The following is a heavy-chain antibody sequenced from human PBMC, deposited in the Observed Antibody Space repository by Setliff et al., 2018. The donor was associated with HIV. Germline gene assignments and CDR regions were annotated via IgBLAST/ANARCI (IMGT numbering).Heavy chain of an antibody. CDR3: ARVRDGYNYGLGWYFDL. CDR1: GYTFTKFD. CDR2: IIPIFGTA. D-gene: IGHD5-12*01. Sequence: GASVKVSCKASGYTFTKFDINWVRQATGQGLEWMGGIIPIFGTANYAQKFQGRVTITADESTSTAYMELSSLRSEDTAVYYCARVRDGYNYGLGWYFDLWGRGTLVTVSS. V-gene: IGHV1-69*13. J-gene: IGHJ2*01.